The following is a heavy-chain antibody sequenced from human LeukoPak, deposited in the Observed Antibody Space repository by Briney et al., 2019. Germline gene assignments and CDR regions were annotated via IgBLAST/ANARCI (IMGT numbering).Heavy chain of an antibody. CDR2: ISSDGTYS. D-gene: IGHD6-13*01. CDR3: VRREAGGSNSWFYFDY. J-gene: IGHJ4*02. Sequence: GGSLRLSCAASGFTFNTYWMHWVRQAPGGGPGWNPPISSDGTYSAYADSVKGRFTISRDNAKNTVYLQMNSLSAEDTAMYYCVRREAGGSNSWFYFDYWGQGTLVSVSS. V-gene: IGHV3-74*03. CDR1: GFTFNTYW.